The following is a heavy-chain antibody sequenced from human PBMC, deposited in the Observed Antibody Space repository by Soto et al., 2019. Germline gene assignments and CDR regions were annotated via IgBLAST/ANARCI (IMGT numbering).Heavy chain of an antibody. Sequence: PSETLSLTCAVSGGSISSGGYSWSWIRQPPGKGLEWIGYMYHSGSTYYNPSLKSRVTISVDRSKNQFSLKLSSVTAADTAVYYCAGVSIVRGVIIKAPHRLKNYWGQGTLVTVSS. D-gene: IGHD3-10*01. CDR2: MYHSGST. J-gene: IGHJ4*02. CDR3: AGVSIVRGVIIKAPHRLKNY. V-gene: IGHV4-30-2*01. CDR1: GGSISSGGYS.